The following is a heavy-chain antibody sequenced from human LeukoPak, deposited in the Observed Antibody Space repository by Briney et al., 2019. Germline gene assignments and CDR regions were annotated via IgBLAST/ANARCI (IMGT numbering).Heavy chain of an antibody. J-gene: IGHJ4*02. V-gene: IGHV1-18*01. Sequence: AASVKVSCKASGYTFTSYGISWVRQAPGQGLEWMGWISAYNGNTNYAQKLQGRVTMTTDTSTSTAYMELRSLRSDDTAVYYCATDRKAQQLVQGYYFDYWGQGTLVTVSS. CDR1: GYTFTSYG. D-gene: IGHD6-13*01. CDR3: ATDRKAQQLVQGYYFDY. CDR2: ISAYNGNT.